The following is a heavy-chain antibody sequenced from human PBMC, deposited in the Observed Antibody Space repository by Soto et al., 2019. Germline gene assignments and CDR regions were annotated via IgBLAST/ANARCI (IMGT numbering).Heavy chain of an antibody. V-gene: IGHV3-30-3*01. D-gene: IGHD6-13*01. J-gene: IGHJ3*02. CDR3: ARPESSKQGAYDI. CDR1: GFTFRNYA. CDR2: ISYDGINE. Sequence: QVQLVESGGGVVQPGRSLRLSCAASGFTFRNYAMHWVRQAPGKGLEWVAVISYDGINEDYGDSMKGRFTISRDNSKNMLYLQINSLRPEDTAVYYCARPESSKQGAYDIWGHGTLVSVSS.